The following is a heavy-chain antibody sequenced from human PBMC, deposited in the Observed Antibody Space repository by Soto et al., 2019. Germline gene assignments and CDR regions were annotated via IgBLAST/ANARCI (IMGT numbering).Heavy chain of an antibody. J-gene: IGHJ4*02. D-gene: IGHD5-12*01. V-gene: IGHV1-18*01. CDR3: ASSVGGYSGYDRGGYFDY. CDR1: GYTFTSYG. CDR2: ISAYNGNT. Sequence: ASVKVSCKASGYTFTSYGISWVRQASGQGLEWMGWISAYNGNTNYAQKLQGRVTMTTDTSTSTAYMELRSLRSDDTAVYYCASSVGGYSGYDRGGYFDYWGQGTLVTVSS.